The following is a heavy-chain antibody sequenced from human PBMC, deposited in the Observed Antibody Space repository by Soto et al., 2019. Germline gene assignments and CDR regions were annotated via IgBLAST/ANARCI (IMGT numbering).Heavy chain of an antibody. J-gene: IGHJ6*03. CDR1: GFTFDDYA. CDR3: AKAIAPDYYYMDV. CDR2: ISWNSETI. Sequence: EVQLVESGGGLVQPGRSLRLSCAASGFTFDDYAMHWVRQAPGKGLEWVSGISWNSETIGFADSVKGRFTISRDNAKNSLYLQMNNLRTEDAALYYCAKAIAPDYYYMDVWGKGTTVTVSS. V-gene: IGHV3-9*01.